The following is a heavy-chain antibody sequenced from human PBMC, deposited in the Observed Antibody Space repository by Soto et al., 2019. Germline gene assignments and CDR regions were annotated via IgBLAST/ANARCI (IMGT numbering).Heavy chain of an antibody. V-gene: IGHV4-39*01. CDR2: IYYSGST. CDR1: GGSISSSSYY. Sequence: QLQLQESGPGLVKPSETLSLTCTVSGGSISSSSYYWGWIRQPPGKGLEWIGSIYYSGSTYYNPSLKSRVTISVDTSKNQFSLKLSSVTAADTAVYYCARQGLLWFGELQGVFDYWGQGTLVTVSS. D-gene: IGHD3-10*01. CDR3: ARQGLLWFGELQGVFDY. J-gene: IGHJ4*02.